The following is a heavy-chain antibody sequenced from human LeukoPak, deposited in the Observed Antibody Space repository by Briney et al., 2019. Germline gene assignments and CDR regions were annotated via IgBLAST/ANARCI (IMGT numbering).Heavy chain of an antibody. Sequence: SGGSLRLSCVASGFTFSSYSMNWVRQAPGKGLEWVSYISSSGSTIYYADSVKGRFTISRDNAKNSLYLQMNSLRAEDTAVYYCARDDGFGELRYYYYGMDVWGQGTTVTVSS. V-gene: IGHV3-48*04. CDR3: ARDDGFGELRYYYYGMDV. CDR2: ISSSGSTI. D-gene: IGHD3-10*01. CDR1: GFTFSSYS. J-gene: IGHJ6*02.